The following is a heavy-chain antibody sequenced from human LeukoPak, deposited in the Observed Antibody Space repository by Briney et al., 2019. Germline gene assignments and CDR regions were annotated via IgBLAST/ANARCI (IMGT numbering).Heavy chain of an antibody. D-gene: IGHD3-22*01. CDR2: IWSDGSNK. Sequence: PGRSLRLSCAASGFTFSNYGMHWVRQAPGKGLEWVAVIWSDGSNKYYADFVEGRFTISRDNSKNTLYLQMNSLRAEDTAVYYCARECGSSGYYGYWGQGTLVTVSS. CDR3: ARECGSSGYYGY. CDR1: GFTFSNYG. J-gene: IGHJ4*02. V-gene: IGHV3-33*01.